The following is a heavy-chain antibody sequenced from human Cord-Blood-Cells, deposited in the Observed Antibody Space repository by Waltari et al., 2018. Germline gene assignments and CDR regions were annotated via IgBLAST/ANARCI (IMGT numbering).Heavy chain of an antibody. CDR2: IIPIFGTA. Sequence: QVQLVQSGAEVKKPGSSVKVSCKASGGTFSSYAISWVRQAPGQGLEWMGGIIPIFGTANYAQNVQGSVKITADESTSPAYMELGSLRSEDTAVYYCARGRTDAFDIWGQGTMVTVSS. D-gene: IGHD1-1*01. CDR3: ARGRTDAFDI. V-gene: IGHV1-69*12. CDR1: GGTFSSYA. J-gene: IGHJ3*02.